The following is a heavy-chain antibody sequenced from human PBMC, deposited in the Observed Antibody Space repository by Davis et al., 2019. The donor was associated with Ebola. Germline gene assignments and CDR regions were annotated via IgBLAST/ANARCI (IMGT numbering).Heavy chain of an antibody. J-gene: IGHJ4*02. V-gene: IGHV3-23*01. D-gene: IGHD2-2*01. Sequence: GESLKISCAASGFTFSSYAMSWVRQAPGKGLEWVSAISGSGGSTSYADSVKGRFTISRDNAKNTLYLQMNSLRAEDTAVYYCATGGSSDYWGQGTLVTVSS. CDR3: ATGGSSDY. CDR1: GFTFSSYA. CDR2: ISGSGGST.